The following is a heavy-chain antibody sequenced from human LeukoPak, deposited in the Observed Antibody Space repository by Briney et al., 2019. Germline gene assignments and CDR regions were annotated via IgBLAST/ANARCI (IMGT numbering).Heavy chain of an antibody. V-gene: IGHV1-8*01. CDR1: GYTFTSYD. CDR2: MNPNSGNT. CDR3: AREGFGSSGFDY. J-gene: IGHJ4*02. Sequence: ASVKVSCKASGYTFTSYDINWVRQATGQGLEWMGWMNPNSGNTGYAQKFQGRVTMTRNTSISTAYMGLSRLRSDDTAVYYCAREGFGSSGFDYWGQGTLVTVSS. D-gene: IGHD6-19*01.